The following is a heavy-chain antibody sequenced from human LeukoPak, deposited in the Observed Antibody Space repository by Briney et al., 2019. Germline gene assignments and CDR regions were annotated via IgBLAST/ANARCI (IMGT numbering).Heavy chain of an antibody. J-gene: IGHJ5*02. D-gene: IGHD3-3*01. CDR3: ARDNFRGITIFGVVTTNWFDP. Sequence: SVKVSCKASGGTFSSYAISWVRQAPGQGLEWMGGIIPIFVTANYAQKFQGRVTTTTDESTSTAYMELSSLRSEDTAVYYCARDNFRGITIFGVVTTNWFDPWGQGTLVTVSS. CDR1: GGTFSSYA. CDR2: IIPIFVTA. V-gene: IGHV1-69*05.